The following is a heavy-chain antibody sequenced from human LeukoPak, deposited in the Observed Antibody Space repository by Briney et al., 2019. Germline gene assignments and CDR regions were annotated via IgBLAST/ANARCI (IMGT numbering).Heavy chain of an antibody. Sequence: GGPLRFSCAASRFTFRNYVIHWVRQAPGKGLEWVAVTSSDLNVKLYADSVKGRFTISRDNSRSTLYLQMNSLRPEDTAIYYCAREGYYGSGSPPSLYFDYWGQGTLVTVSS. J-gene: IGHJ4*02. V-gene: IGHV3-30-3*01. CDR2: TSSDLNVK. CDR3: AREGYYGSGSPPSLYFDY. CDR1: RFTFRNYV. D-gene: IGHD3-10*01.